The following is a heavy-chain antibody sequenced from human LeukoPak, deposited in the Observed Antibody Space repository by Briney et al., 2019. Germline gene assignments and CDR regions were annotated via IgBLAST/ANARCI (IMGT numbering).Heavy chain of an antibody. CDR3: ATIGDRRTGELYRIDY. Sequence: PGRSLRLSCAASGFTFSNYAMHWVRQAPGKGLEWVAVVSYDGSNKYYADSVKGRFTISRDSSKNTLYLQMNSLRAEDAAIYYCATIGDRRTGELYRIDYWGQGTLVTVSS. CDR1: GFTFSNYA. CDR2: VSYDGSNK. J-gene: IGHJ4*02. D-gene: IGHD7-27*01. V-gene: IGHV3-30-3*01.